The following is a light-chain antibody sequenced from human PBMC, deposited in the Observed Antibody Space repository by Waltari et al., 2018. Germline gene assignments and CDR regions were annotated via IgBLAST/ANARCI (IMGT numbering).Light chain of an antibody. CDR1: SLRTSY. J-gene: IGLJ3*02. Sequence: SSELTQDPAVSVALGQTVRITCQGDSLRTSYASWYQLKPGQAPVLVIYGKDKRPSGIPDRISGYSSGATSSWTSTGAQAEDEADYYCSSRNGRANQVVFAGGTKVTVL. CDR3: SSRNGRANQVV. CDR2: GKD. V-gene: IGLV3-19*01.